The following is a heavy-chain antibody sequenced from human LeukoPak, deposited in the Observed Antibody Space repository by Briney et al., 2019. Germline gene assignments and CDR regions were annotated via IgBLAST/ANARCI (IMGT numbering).Heavy chain of an antibody. D-gene: IGHD1-7*01. Sequence: ASVKVSCKASGYTFTGYYMHWVRQAPGQGLEWMGWINPNSGGTNYAQNFQGRVTLTTDTSTSTAYMELRSLRSDDTAVYYCARDWDYRVDYWGQGTLVTVSS. CDR3: ARDWDYRVDY. V-gene: IGHV1-2*02. J-gene: IGHJ4*02. CDR2: INPNSGGT. CDR1: GYTFTGYY.